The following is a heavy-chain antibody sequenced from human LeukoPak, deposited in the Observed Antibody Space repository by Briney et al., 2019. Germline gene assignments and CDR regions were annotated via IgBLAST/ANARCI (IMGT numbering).Heavy chain of an antibody. D-gene: IGHD3-16*01. CDR2: IYYSGST. CDR3: ARHGGLPYYFDY. Sequence: NPSETLSLTCTVSGGSISSSSYYWGWIRQPPGKGLEWIGSIYYSGSTYYNPSLKSRVTISVDTSKNQFSLKLSSVTAADTAVYYSARHGGLPYYFDYWGQGTLVTVSS. J-gene: IGHJ4*02. V-gene: IGHV4-39*01. CDR1: GGSISSSSYY.